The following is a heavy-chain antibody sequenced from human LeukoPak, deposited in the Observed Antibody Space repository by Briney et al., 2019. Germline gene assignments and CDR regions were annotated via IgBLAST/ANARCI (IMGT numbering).Heavy chain of an antibody. CDR3: ARATWIQLWLI. J-gene: IGHJ3*02. D-gene: IGHD5-18*01. Sequence: PGGSLRLSCAASGFTFSSYAMHWVRQAPGKGLEWIGSIYYTGSTYYNPSLKSRVTISVDTSKNQFSLTLSSVTASDTAVYYCARATWIQLWLIWGQGTMVTVSS. CDR1: GFTFSSYAMH. V-gene: IGHV4-39*01. CDR2: IYYTGST.